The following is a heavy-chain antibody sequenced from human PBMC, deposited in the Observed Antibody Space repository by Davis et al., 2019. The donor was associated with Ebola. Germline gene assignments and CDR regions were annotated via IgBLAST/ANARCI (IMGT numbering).Heavy chain of an antibody. Sequence: ASVKVSCKASGYTFTSYAMHWVRQAPGQRLEWMGWINAGNGNTKYSQKFQGRVTITRDTSASTAYMELGSLRSEDTAVYYCAGGVGGVQLWPGLDYWGQGTLVTVSS. CDR3: AGGVGGVQLWPGLDY. V-gene: IGHV1-3*01. J-gene: IGHJ4*02. CDR2: INAGNGNT. D-gene: IGHD5-18*01. CDR1: GYTFTSYA.